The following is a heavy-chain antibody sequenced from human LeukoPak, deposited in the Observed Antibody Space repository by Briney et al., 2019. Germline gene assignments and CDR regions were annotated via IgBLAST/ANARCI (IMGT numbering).Heavy chain of an antibody. CDR3: ARGFGYSKLYFDY. D-gene: IGHD3-22*01. J-gene: IGHJ4*02. V-gene: IGHV4-61*02. CDR1: GGSISGGSYY. CDR2: IYTSGST. Sequence: PSQTLSLTCTVSGGSISGGSYYWSWIRHPAGKGLEWIGRIYTSGSTNYNPSLKSRVTISVDTSKNQFSLKLSSVTAADTAVYYCARGFGYSKLYFDYWGQGTLVTVSS.